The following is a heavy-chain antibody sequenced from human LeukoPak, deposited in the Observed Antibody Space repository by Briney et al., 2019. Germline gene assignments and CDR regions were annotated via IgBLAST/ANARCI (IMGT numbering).Heavy chain of an antibody. CDR3: ARVGGAVGAIDY. CDR2: INPNSGGT. CDR1: GYTFTGYY. J-gene: IGHJ4*02. Sequence: ASVTVSCKASGYTFTGYYMHWVRQAPGQGLEWMGWINPNSGGTNYAQKFQGRVTMTRDTSISTAYMELSRLRSDDTAVYYCARVGGAVGAIDYWGQGTLVTVSS. V-gene: IGHV1-2*02. D-gene: IGHD1-26*01.